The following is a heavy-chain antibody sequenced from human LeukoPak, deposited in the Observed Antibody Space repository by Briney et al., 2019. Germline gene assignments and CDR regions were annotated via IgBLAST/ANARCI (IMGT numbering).Heavy chain of an antibody. CDR2: MNPNSGNT. Sequence: ASVKVSFKSSGYTFTSYDFNWVRQATGQGLEWMGWMNPNSGNTGYAQKFQGRVTMTRNTSISTAYMELSSLRSDDTAVYYCARIGLMVRGAQWGQRTLVTASS. CDR3: ARIGLMVRGAQ. V-gene: IGHV1-8*01. D-gene: IGHD3-10*01. CDR1: GYTFTSYD. J-gene: IGHJ4*02.